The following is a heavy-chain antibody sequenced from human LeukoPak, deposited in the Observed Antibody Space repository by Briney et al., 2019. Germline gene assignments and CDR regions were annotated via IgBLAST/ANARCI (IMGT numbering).Heavy chain of an antibody. CDR2: IYHSGST. Sequence: SETLSLTCTVSGGSISSGGYYWSWIRQPPGKGLEWIGYIYHSGSTYYNPSLKSRVTISVDRSKNQFSLKLSSVTAADTAVYYCARDRIFVVPAARWFDPWGQGTLVTVSS. V-gene: IGHV4-30-2*01. CDR3: ARDRIFVVPAARWFDP. CDR1: GGSISSGGYY. J-gene: IGHJ5*02. D-gene: IGHD2-2*01.